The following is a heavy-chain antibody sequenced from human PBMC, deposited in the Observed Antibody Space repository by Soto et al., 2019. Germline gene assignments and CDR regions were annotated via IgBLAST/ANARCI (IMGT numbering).Heavy chain of an antibody. Sequence: MLPETLSLTCSVSGTSIRGYYWTWIRQPPGKGLEWIGYIYYTGTTKYNPSLKSRVTISVDTSKNQFSLRLNSVTAADTAVYYCAREVSSFGSNHFDSWGQGALVTVSS. CDR2: IYYTGTT. V-gene: IGHV4-59*01. CDR3: AREVSSFGSNHFDS. J-gene: IGHJ4*02. D-gene: IGHD3-10*01. CDR1: GTSIRGYY.